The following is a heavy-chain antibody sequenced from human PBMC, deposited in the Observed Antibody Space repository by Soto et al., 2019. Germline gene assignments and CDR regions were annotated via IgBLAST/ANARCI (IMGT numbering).Heavy chain of an antibody. V-gene: IGHV3-30*18. CDR3: AKSPRQYGSGSPLDY. J-gene: IGHJ4*02. CDR2: ISYDGSNK. D-gene: IGHD3-10*01. Sequence: PGGPRRPSWPAPGLTSSSYGMHGVREPQAKGLEWVAVISYDGSNKYYADSVKGRFTISRDNSKNTLYLQMNSLRAEDTAVYYCAKSPRQYGSGSPLDYWGQGTLVTVSS. CDR1: GLTSSSYG.